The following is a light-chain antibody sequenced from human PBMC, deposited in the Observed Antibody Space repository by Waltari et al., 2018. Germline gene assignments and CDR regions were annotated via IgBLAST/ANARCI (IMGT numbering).Light chain of an antibody. CDR3: QQYRNLWT. J-gene: IGKJ1*01. V-gene: IGKV1-5*03. Sequence: DIQMTQSPSTLSASVGYRVTITCRASQSLSNWLAWYQQKTGKSPKVLIYKASTLESGVPSMFSCSGSGTEFTLTISSLQPYDFASYYCQQYRNLWTFGLGTKVEIK. CDR2: KAS. CDR1: QSLSNW.